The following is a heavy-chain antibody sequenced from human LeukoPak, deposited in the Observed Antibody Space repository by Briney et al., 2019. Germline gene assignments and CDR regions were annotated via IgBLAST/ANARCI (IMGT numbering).Heavy chain of an antibody. CDR1: GFTFSSYS. D-gene: IGHD2-2*01. CDR2: ISSSSSTI. V-gene: IGHV3-48*01. Sequence: PGGSLRLSCAASGFTFSSYSMNWVRQAPGKGLEWVSYISSSSSTIYYADSVKGRFTISRDNAKNSLYLQMNSLRAEDTAVYYCAKAPLQVVPAFRYYYYMDVWGKGTTVTVSS. J-gene: IGHJ6*03. CDR3: AKAPLQVVPAFRYYYYMDV.